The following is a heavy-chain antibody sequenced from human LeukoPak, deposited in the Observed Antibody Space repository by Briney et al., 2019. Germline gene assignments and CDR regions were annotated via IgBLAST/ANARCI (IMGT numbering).Heavy chain of an antibody. CDR3: ARQDGGIAAAGPY. CDR1: GGSISSSTYY. D-gene: IGHD6-13*01. CDR2: IYYSGST. V-gene: IGHV4-39*01. Sequence: KPSETLSLTCTVSGGSISSSTYYWGWIRQPPGKGLEWIGSIYYSGSTYYIPSLKSRVTISVDTSKNQFSLKLSSVTAADTAVYYCARQDGGIAAAGPYWGQGTLVTVSS. J-gene: IGHJ4*02.